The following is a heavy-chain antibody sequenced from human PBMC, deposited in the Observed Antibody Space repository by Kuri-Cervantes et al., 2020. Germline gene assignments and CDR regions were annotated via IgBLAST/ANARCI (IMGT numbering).Heavy chain of an antibody. CDR3: ARAKQWLRSLDY. V-gene: IGHV4-34*01. CDR2: INHSGST. D-gene: IGHD6-19*01. Sequence: GSLRLSCAVYGGSFSGYYWSWIRQPPGKGLEWIGEINHSGSTNYNPSLKSRVTISVDTSKNQFSLKLSSVTAADTAVYYCARAKQWLRSLDYWGQGTLVTVSS. CDR1: GGSFSGYY. J-gene: IGHJ4*02.